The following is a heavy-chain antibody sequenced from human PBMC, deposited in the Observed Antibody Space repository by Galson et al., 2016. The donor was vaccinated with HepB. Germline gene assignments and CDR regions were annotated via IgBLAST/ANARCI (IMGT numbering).Heavy chain of an antibody. CDR2: IRNDGSNK. CDR3: AKDGRIYCSSASCHDNFDY. D-gene: IGHD2-2*01. Sequence: SLRLSCAASGFTFSSYGMHWVRQAPGKGLEWVAFIRNDGSNKKYADSVKGRFTISRDNAKKTLSLQMNSLRDEDTAVYYCAKDGRIYCSSASCHDNFDYWGQGTLVTVSS. CDR1: GFTFSSYG. V-gene: IGHV3-30*02. J-gene: IGHJ4*02.